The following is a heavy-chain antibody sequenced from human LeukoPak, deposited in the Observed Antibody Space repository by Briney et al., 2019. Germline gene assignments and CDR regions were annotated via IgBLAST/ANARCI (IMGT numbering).Heavy chain of an antibody. CDR2: IYYSGST. CDR1: GGSISSYY. Sequence: PSETLSLTCTVSGGSISSYYWSWIRQPPGKGLEWIGNIYYSGSTNYNPSLKSRVTMSVDTSKNQFSLKLSSVTAADTAVYYCAREAGEQQLAYYYYYYYMDVWGKGTTVTISS. V-gene: IGHV4-59*12. D-gene: IGHD6-13*01. J-gene: IGHJ6*03. CDR3: AREAGEQQLAYYYYYYYMDV.